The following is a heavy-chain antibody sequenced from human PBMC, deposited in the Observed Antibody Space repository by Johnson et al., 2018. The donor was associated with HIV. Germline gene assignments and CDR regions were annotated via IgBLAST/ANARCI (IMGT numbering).Heavy chain of an antibody. Sequence: VQLVESGGGLVQPGGSLRLSCAASGFTVSSNYINWVRQAPGKGLEWVSVIYSGGSTYHADSVKGRFTISRDNAKNTLYLQMNSLRAEDTAVYYCARESGGQYDAFDIWGQGTMVTVSS. CDR2: IYSGGST. D-gene: IGHD3-16*01. V-gene: IGHV3-66*01. CDR1: GFTVSSNY. CDR3: ARESGGQYDAFDI. J-gene: IGHJ3*02.